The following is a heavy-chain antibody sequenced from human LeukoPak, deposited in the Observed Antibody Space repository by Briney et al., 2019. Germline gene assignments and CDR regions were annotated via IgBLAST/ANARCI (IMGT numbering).Heavy chain of an antibody. D-gene: IGHD3-22*01. Sequence: SETLSLPCTVSGGSISTYYWTWIRQSPGKGLEGIGHIYYSGSTTYNPSLKSRVTISVDTSKNQFSLRLSSVTAADTAVYYCARDRDSSGYYYHFDYWGQGILVTVSS. CDR2: IYYSGST. J-gene: IGHJ4*02. V-gene: IGHV4-59*01. CDR1: GGSISTYY. CDR3: ARDRDSSGYYYHFDY.